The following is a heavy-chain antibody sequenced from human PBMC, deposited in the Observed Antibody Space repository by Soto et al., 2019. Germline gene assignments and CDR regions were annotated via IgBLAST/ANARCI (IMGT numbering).Heavy chain of an antibody. CDR2: IIPIFGTA. CDR1: GGTFSSYA. V-gene: IGHV1-69*01. J-gene: IGHJ6*02. CDR3: ARDATGTFDYYCYGLDV. Sequence: QVQLVQSGAEVKKPGSSVKVSCKASGGTFSSYAISWVRQAPGQGLEWMGGIIPIFGTANYAQKFQGRVTITADESTSTAYMERRSLRSEDTAVYYCARDATGTFDYYCYGLDVWGQGTTVTVSS. D-gene: IGHD1-1*01.